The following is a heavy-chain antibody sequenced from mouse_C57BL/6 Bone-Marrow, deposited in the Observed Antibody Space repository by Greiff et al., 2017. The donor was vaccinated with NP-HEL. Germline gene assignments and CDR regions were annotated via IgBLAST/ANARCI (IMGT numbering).Heavy chain of an antibody. CDR3: ARDYGSSSFAY. D-gene: IGHD1-1*01. J-gene: IGHJ3*01. CDR2: IYPRSGNT. V-gene: IGHV1-81*01. Sequence: VQLQQSGAELARPGASVKLSCKASGYTFTSYGISWVKQRTGQGLEWIGEIYPRSGNTYYNEKFKGKATLTADKSSSTAYMELRSLTSEDSAVYFCARDYGSSSFAYWGQGTLVTVSA. CDR1: GYTFTSYG.